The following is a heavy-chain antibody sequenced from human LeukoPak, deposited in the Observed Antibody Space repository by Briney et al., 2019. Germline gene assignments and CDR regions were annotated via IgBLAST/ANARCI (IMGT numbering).Heavy chain of an antibody. Sequence: GGSLRLSCAASGFTFSSYAMSWVRQAPGKGLEWVPAISGSGGSTYYADSVKGRFTISRDNSKNTLYLQMNSLRAEDTAVYYCASRGSGYFSKAFDYWGQGTLVTVSS. D-gene: IGHD3-22*01. CDR1: GFTFSSYA. J-gene: IGHJ4*02. V-gene: IGHV3-23*01. CDR3: ASRGSGYFSKAFDY. CDR2: ISGSGGST.